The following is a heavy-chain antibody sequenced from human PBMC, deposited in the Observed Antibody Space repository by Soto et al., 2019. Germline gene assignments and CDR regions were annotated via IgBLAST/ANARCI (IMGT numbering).Heavy chain of an antibody. J-gene: IGHJ4*02. D-gene: IGHD1-26*01. CDR2: LSGSGGST. V-gene: IGHV3-23*01. CDR1: GFTFSSYA. Sequence: GGSLRRSGAASGFTFSSYAMSWVRQAPGKGREGVSALSGSGGSTYYADSVKGRFTISRDNPKHTLYLQMNPLSAEDTAVYYRAKSRTVGDIFDHWGQGTLVTVSS. CDR3: AKSRTVGDIFDH.